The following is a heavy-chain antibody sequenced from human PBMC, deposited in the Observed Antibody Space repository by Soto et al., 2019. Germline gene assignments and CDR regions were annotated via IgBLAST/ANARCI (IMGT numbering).Heavy chain of an antibody. CDR2: IYYSGST. Sequence: SETLSLTCTVSGGSISSYYWSWIRQPPGKGLEWIGYIYYSGSTNYNPSLKSRVTISVDTSKNQFSLKLSSVTAADTAVYYCARVSTPYYYGSGSHNWFDPWGQGTLVT. CDR1: GGSISSYY. CDR3: ARVSTPYYYGSGSHNWFDP. J-gene: IGHJ5*02. D-gene: IGHD3-10*01. V-gene: IGHV4-59*01.